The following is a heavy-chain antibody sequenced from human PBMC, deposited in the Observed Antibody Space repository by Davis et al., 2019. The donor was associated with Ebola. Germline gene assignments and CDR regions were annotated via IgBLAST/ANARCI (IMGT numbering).Heavy chain of an antibody. CDR2: ISSSSSYI. CDR3: ARSGSTWYSTIDY. D-gene: IGHD6-13*01. Sequence: GESLKISCAASGFTFSSYSMNWVRQAPGKGLEWVSSISSSSSYIYYADSVKGRFTISRDNAKNSLYLQMNSLRAEDTAVYYCARSGSTWYSTIDYWGQGTLVTVSS. V-gene: IGHV3-21*01. CDR1: GFTFSSYS. J-gene: IGHJ4*02.